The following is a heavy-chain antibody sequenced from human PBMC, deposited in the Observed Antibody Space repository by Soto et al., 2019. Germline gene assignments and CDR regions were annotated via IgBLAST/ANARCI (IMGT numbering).Heavy chain of an antibody. J-gene: IGHJ4*02. CDR1: GVSISSGGYY. CDR2: IYYSGST. Sequence: PSETLSLTCTVSGVSISSGGYYLSWLRQHPGKGLEWIGYIYYSGSTYYNPSLKSRVTISVDTSKNQFSLKLSSVTAADTAVYYCARVIAAPAPIGFDYWGQGTLVTVSS. CDR3: ARVIAAPAPIGFDY. V-gene: IGHV4-31*03. D-gene: IGHD6-6*01.